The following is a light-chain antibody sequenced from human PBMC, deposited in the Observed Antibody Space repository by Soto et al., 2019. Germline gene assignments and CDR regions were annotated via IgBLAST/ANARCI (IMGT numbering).Light chain of an antibody. Sequence: QSALTQPRSVSGSPGQSVTISCTGTSSDVGGYNYVSWYQQHPGKAPKLMIYDVSKRPSGVPDRFSGSKSGNTASLTISGLQAEDEADYYCCSSAGTYTSVFGGGTKLIV. CDR2: DVS. J-gene: IGLJ3*02. V-gene: IGLV2-11*01. CDR1: SSDVGGYNY. CDR3: CSSAGTYTSV.